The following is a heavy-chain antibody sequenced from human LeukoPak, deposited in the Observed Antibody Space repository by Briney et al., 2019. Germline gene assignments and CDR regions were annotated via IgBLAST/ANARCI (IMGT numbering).Heavy chain of an antibody. V-gene: IGHV1-69*01. J-gene: IGHJ4*02. CDR2: IIPIFGTA. CDR3: ARGWNYYGSGSYLYYFDY. D-gene: IGHD3-10*01. CDR1: GGTCSSYA. Sequence: SVKVSCKASGGTCSSYAISWVRQAPGQGLEWMGGIIPIFGTANYAQKFQGRVTITADESTSTAYMELSSLRSEDTAVYYCARGWNYYGSGSYLYYFDYWGQGTLVTVSS.